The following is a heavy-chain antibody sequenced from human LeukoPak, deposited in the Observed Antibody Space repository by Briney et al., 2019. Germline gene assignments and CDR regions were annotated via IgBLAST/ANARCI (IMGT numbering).Heavy chain of an antibody. D-gene: IGHD2-2*01. Sequence: PSQTLSLTCTVSGASISSAYYFWSWIRQHPGKGLEWIGYVSHTGTTSYNPSLKSRVTISVDTSKNQFSLKLSSVTAADTAVYYCARVSRGNEGGGIVVVPAAMYYFDYWGQGALVTVSS. CDR2: VSHTGTT. CDR1: GASISSAYYF. CDR3: ARVSRGNEGGGIVVVPAAMYYFDY. V-gene: IGHV4-31*03. J-gene: IGHJ4*02.